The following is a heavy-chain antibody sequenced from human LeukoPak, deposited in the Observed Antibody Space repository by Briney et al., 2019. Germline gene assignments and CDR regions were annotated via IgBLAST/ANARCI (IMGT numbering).Heavy chain of an antibody. CDR1: GFTFSSYA. CDR2: ISGSGGST. D-gene: IGHD1-14*01. V-gene: IGHV3-23*01. J-gene: IGHJ4*02. CDR3: ARGITAGGAFDS. Sequence: GGSLRLSCAASGFTFSSYAMSWVRQAPGKGLEWVSAISGSGGSTYYADSVKGRFTISRDNSKNTLYLQMNSLRDEDTAVYYCARGITAGGAFDSWGQGTLVTVSS.